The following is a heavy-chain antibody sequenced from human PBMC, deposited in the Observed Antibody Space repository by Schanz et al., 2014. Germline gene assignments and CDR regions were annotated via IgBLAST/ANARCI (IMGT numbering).Heavy chain of an antibody. Sequence: EVQLVESGGGLVKPGGSLRLSCTGSRFTISRNPIHWVRQAPGKGLEWVANIKQDGSEKYYVDSVKGRFTISRDNAKNSLYLQMHSLRAEDTAVYYCVRDREHEDRSGHYYDVFDIWGQGTMVAVSS. CDR2: IKQDGSEK. CDR1: RFTISRNP. V-gene: IGHV3-7*01. D-gene: IGHD3-22*01. CDR3: VRDREHEDRSGHYYDVFDI. J-gene: IGHJ3*02.